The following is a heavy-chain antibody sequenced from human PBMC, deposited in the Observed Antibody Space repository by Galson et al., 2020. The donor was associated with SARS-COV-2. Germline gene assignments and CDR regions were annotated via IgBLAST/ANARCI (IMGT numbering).Heavy chain of an antibody. Sequence: QLGESLKIFCAASGFTFTNYAMHWVRQAPGKGLEWLTVISHDGKIQVYADSVKGRFTISRDNSGNMVFLQIVSLRPDDTALYYCTRDVSGGASDIWGQGTMVTVSS. J-gene: IGHJ3*02. V-gene: IGHV3-30*04. CDR1: GFTFTNYA. CDR2: ISHDGKIQ. CDR3: TRDVSGGASDI. D-gene: IGHD1-26*01.